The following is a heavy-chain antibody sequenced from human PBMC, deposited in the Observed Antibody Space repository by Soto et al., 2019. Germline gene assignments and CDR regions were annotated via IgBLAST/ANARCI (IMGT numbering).Heavy chain of an antibody. Sequence: ASVKVSCKASGYTFTGYYMHWVRQAPGQGLEWMGWINPNSGGTNYAQKFQGWVTMTRDTSISTAYMELSRLRSDDTAVYYCARALRYFDSSSYWFDPWGQGTLVTVSS. D-gene: IGHD3-9*01. CDR3: ARALRYFDSSSYWFDP. CDR2: INPNSGGT. CDR1: GYTFTGYY. V-gene: IGHV1-2*04. J-gene: IGHJ5*02.